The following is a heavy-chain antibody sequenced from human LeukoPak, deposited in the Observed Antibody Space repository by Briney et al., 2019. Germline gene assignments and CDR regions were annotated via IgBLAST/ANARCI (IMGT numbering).Heavy chain of an antibody. CDR3: ARATEIGSWYLAY. D-gene: IGHD6-13*01. J-gene: IGHJ4*02. Sequence: SETLSLTCTVSGGSISTYYWSWIRQPPGKGLEWIGHIYFRGSTNYSPSLESRVTISLDTSNNQFSLNLNSVTAADTAVYYCARATEIGSWYLAYWGQGMQVTVSS. V-gene: IGHV4-4*09. CDR1: GGSISTYY. CDR2: IYFRGST.